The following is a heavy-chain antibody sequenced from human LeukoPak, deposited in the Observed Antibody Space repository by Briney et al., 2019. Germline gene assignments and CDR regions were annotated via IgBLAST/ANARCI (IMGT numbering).Heavy chain of an antibody. D-gene: IGHD3-10*01. J-gene: IGHJ6*04. CDR2: ISYDGSNK. CDR3: AKDRVYGSGSKIYYYYGMGV. CDR1: GFTFSSYG. Sequence: GGSLRLSCAASGFTFSSYGMHWVRQAPGKGLEWVAVISYDGSNKYYADSVKGRFTISRDNSKNTLCLQMNSLRAEDTAVYYCAKDRVYGSGSKIYYYYGMGVWGKGTTVTVSS. V-gene: IGHV3-30*18.